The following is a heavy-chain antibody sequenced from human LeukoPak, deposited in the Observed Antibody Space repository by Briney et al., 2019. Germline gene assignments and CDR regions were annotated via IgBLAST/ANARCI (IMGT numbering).Heavy chain of an antibody. D-gene: IGHD4-11*01. CDR3: GRPSGRYSIHSWFDP. CDR2: IYPGDSDT. CDR1: GYSFTSYW. J-gene: IGHJ5*02. V-gene: IGHV5-51*01. Sequence: GESLKISCKGSGYSFTSYWIGWVRQMPGKGLEWMGIIYPGDSDTRYSPSFQGQVTISADKSISTAYLQWSSLKASDTAMYYCGRPSGRYSIHSWFDPWGQGTLVTVSS.